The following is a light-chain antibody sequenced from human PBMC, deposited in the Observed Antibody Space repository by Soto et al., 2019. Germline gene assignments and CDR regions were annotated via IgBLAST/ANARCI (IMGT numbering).Light chain of an antibody. CDR2: SAS. CDR3: LQCNRYPWT. CDR1: QDIRNY. Sequence: DIQMTQSPSTLSASVGDRVTITCRASQDIRNYLVWFQQRPGKVPKRLIYSASSLQSGVPSRFSGSGSGTEFTFTINNVQPEDFATYYCLQCNRYPWTFGQGTKV. V-gene: IGKV1-17*03. J-gene: IGKJ1*01.